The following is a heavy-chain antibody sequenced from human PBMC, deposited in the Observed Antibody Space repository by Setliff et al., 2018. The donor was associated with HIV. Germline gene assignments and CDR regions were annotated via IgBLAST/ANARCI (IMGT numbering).Heavy chain of an antibody. CDR2: IYYSGST. J-gene: IGHJ5*01. CDR3: TGSFLAT. V-gene: IGHV4-59*11. CDR1: GGSISSHY. Sequence: PSETLSLTCSVSGGSISSHYWSWIRQPPGKGLEWIGSIYYSGSTNYNPSLKSRVTISVDTSKNQFSLKLSSVTAADTAVYYCTGSFLATWG.